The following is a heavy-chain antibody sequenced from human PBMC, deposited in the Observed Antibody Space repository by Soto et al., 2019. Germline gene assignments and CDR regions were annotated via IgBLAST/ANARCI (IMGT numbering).Heavy chain of an antibody. J-gene: IGHJ3*01. Sequence: QVQLVESGGGVVQPGWSLRLSCAASGFTFSDSAMHWVRQGPGKGLEWVAVISYDGTKKYYADSLQGRFTISRDSSRDTMYLQMNSLRVEDTAFYYCARPKMPRTPHGFDLWGQGTMVTVSS. V-gene: IGHV3-30-3*01. CDR3: ARPKMPRTPHGFDL. D-gene: IGHD2-2*01. CDR2: ISYDGTKK. CDR1: GFTFSDSA.